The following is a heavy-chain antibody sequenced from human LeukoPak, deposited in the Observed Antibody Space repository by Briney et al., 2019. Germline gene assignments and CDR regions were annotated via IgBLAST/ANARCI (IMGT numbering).Heavy chain of an antibody. CDR3: AADYGDPDTLDF. J-gene: IGHJ4*02. D-gene: IGHD4-17*01. CDR2: ISHSGST. CDR1: GGSISTYY. V-gene: IGHV4-59*01. Sequence: SETLSLTCSVSGGSISTYYWSWIRQPPGKGLEWIGHISHSGSTNYNPSLKSRVTISVDTSKNQFSLKLSSVIAADTAVYYCAADYGDPDTLDFWGQGTLVTVSS.